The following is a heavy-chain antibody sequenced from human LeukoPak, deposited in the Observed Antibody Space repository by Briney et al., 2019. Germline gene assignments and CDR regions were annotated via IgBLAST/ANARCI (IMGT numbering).Heavy chain of an antibody. CDR3: AKARYGDYVAPVGGPFDY. J-gene: IGHJ4*02. V-gene: IGHV3-23*01. Sequence: GGSLRLSCAASGFTFSSYDMSWVRQAPGKGLEWVSAISGSGGSTYYADSVKGRFTISRDNSKNTLYLQMNSLRAEDTAVYYCAKARYGDYVAPVGGPFDYWGQGTLVTVSS. CDR1: GFTFSSYD. D-gene: IGHD4-17*01. CDR2: ISGSGGST.